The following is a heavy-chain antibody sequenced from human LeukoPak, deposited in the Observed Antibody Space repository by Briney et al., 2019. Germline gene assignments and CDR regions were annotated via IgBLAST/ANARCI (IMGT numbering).Heavy chain of an antibody. CDR1: GFTFSTYA. J-gene: IGHJ4*02. Sequence: GGSLRLSCAASGFTFSTYAMSWVRQAPGKGLEWVSFISGSGGSTYYADSVKGRFTISRDNSKKTLYLQMNSLRVEDTAVYYCAKRGYDSSGYYGYFDYWGQGTLVTVSS. CDR3: AKRGYDSSGYYGYFDY. D-gene: IGHD3-22*01. V-gene: IGHV3-23*01. CDR2: ISGSGGST.